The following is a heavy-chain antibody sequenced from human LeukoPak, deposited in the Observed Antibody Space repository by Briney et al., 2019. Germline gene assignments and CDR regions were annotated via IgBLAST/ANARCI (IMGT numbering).Heavy chain of an antibody. CDR1: GFTFSSYS. J-gene: IGHJ6*02. CDR3: ARQYYDILTGYFGMDV. V-gene: IGHV3-21*01. CDR2: ISSSSSYI. Sequence: GGSLRLSCAASGFTFSSYSMNWVRQAQGKGLEWVSSISSSSSYIYYADSVKGRFTISRDNAKNSLYLQMNSLRAEDTAVYYCARQYYDILTGYFGMDVWGQGTTVTVSS. D-gene: IGHD3-9*01.